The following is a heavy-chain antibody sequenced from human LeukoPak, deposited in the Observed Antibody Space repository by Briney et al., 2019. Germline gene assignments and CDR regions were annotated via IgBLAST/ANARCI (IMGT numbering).Heavy chain of an antibody. CDR1: GGSISSSSYY. CDR2: IYYSGNT. J-gene: IGHJ3*02. V-gene: IGHV4-39*01. CDR3: ARASTYSSSWNDAFDI. Sequence: SETLSLTCTVSGGSISSSSYYWGWIRQPPGKGLEWIGSIYYSGNTYYNPSLKSRVTISVDTSKKQFSLKLSSVTAADTAVYYCARASTYSSSWNDAFDIWGQGTMVTVSS. D-gene: IGHD6-13*01.